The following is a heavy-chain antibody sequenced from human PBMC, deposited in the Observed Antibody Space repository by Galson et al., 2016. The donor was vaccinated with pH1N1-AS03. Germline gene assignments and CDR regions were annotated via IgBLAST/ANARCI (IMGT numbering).Heavy chain of an antibody. CDR3: ARWSPQTAMET. Sequence: SVKVSCKASGYSFSNYAIHWLRQAPGRSPEWMGWIIAGNGNTKYSQNLQGRVTLTRDTSANTTYLELSSLRSEDTATYYCARWSPQTAMETWGQGTLVTVSA. D-gene: IGHD5-18*01. J-gene: IGHJ4*02. V-gene: IGHV1-3*01. CDR2: IIAGNGNT. CDR1: GYSFSNYA.